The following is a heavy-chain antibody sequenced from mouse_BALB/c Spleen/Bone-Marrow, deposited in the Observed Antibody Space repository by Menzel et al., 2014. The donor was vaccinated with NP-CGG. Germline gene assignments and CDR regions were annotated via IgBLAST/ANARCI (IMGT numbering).Heavy chain of an antibody. D-gene: IGHD2-14*01. CDR1: GFNIKDTY. CDR2: IDPANGNT. Sequence: EVKLVESGAELVKPGASVKLSCTASGFNIKDTYMHWVKQRPEQGLEWIGRIDPANGNTKYDPKFQGKATITADTSSNTAYLQLSSLTSEDTAVDYCAAYYRDLAWFAYWGQGTLVTVSA. J-gene: IGHJ3*01. V-gene: IGHV14-3*02. CDR3: AAYYRDLAWFAY.